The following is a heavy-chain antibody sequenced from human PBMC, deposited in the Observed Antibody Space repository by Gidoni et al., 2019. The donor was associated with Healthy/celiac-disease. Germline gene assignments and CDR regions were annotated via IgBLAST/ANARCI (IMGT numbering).Heavy chain of an antibody. CDR2: SSSSSSYI. CDR1: GFSFSTYS. J-gene: IGHJ6*02. CDR3: VRSGIDSTVYGMDV. V-gene: IGHV3-21*01. Sequence: EVQLVESGGGLVKPGGSLRLSCAASGFSFSTYSMNWVRQAPGKGLEWVSSSSSSSSYIYYADSMKGRFTISRDNPKNSLYLQVNSLRAEDTAVYYCVRSGIDSTVYGMDVWGQGTTVTVSS. D-gene: IGHD2-2*01.